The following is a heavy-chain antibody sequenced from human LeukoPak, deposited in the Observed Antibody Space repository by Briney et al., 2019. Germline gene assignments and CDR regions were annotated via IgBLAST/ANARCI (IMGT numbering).Heavy chain of an antibody. CDR1: GGTFSKYS. V-gene: IGHV1-69*13. J-gene: IGHJ6*02. Sequence: ASVKVSCKASGGTFSKYSISWVRQRPGQGLEWMGGLTPLFGTSNYAQKFQGRVTITADESTSTAYMELSSLRSEDTAVYYCARSRCSSTSCYPRQVGYYYGMDVWGQGTTVTVSS. CDR3: ARSRCSSTSCYPRQVGYYYGMDV. D-gene: IGHD2-2*01. CDR2: LTPLFGTS.